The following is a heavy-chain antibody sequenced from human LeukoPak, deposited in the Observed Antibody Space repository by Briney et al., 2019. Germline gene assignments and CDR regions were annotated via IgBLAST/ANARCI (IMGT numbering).Heavy chain of an antibody. D-gene: IGHD6-19*01. CDR1: GGSISSYY. V-gene: IGHV4-59*08. J-gene: IGHJ4*02. CDR3: ARRGSGWYYFDY. CDR2: IYYSGST. Sequence: SETLSLICTVSGGSISSYYWNWIRQPPGKGLEWIGYIYYSGSTNYNPSLKSRVTISVDTSKNQFSLKLSSVTAADTAVYYCARRGSGWYYFDYWGQGTLVTVSS.